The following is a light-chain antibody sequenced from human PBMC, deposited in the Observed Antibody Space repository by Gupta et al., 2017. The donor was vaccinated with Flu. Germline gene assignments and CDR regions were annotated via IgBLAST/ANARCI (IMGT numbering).Light chain of an antibody. CDR1: QSIDGW. V-gene: IGKV1-5*03. Sequence: DIQMTQSPSTLSASVGDRVTITCRASQSIDGWLAWYQQKPGKAPKLVVFKASTVESGVPSRFSGSGSGTEFTLTISSLQPDDFATYYCQQYKNYPLTFGGGTEVEIK. CDR3: QQYKNYPLT. CDR2: KAS. J-gene: IGKJ4*01.